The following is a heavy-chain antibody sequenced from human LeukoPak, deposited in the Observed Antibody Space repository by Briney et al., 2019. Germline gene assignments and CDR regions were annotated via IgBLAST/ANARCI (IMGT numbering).Heavy chain of an antibody. V-gene: IGHV3-53*01. J-gene: IGHJ4*02. CDR1: GFTFSSYA. D-gene: IGHD6-19*01. CDR3: ARDSSGPAF. CDR2: IYDGGGT. Sequence: GGSLRLSCAASGFTFSSYAMSWVRQAPGKGLEWVSVIYDGGGTFYSESVKGRFTISRDYSKNTLYLQMNSLRADDTAVYYCARDSSGPAFWGQGTLVTVSS.